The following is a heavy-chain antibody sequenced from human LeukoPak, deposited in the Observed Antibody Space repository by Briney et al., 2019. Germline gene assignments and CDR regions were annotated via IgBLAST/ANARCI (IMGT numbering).Heavy chain of an antibody. CDR1: GFTFSSYS. CDR3: ARDLERVFDY. Sequence: SGGSLRLSCAASGFTFSSYSMNWVRQAPGKGLEWVAVISYDGSNKYYADSVKGRFTISRDNSKNTLYLQMNSLRAEDTAVYYCARDLERVFDYWGQGTLVTVSS. J-gene: IGHJ4*02. CDR2: ISYDGSNK. D-gene: IGHD1-1*01. V-gene: IGHV3-30*03.